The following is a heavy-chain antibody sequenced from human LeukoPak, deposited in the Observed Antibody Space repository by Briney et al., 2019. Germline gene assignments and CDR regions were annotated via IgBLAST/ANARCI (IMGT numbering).Heavy chain of an antibody. V-gene: IGHV4-34*01. CDR2: INHSGST. D-gene: IGHD1-1*01. Sequence: SETLSLTCAVYGGSFSGYYWSWIRQPPGKGLEWIGEINHSGSTNYNPSLKSRVTISVDTSKNQFSLKLSSVTAADTAVYYCARGRLTDYSRRYLYYYMDVWGTGTAVTVSS. J-gene: IGHJ6*03. CDR3: ARGRLTDYSRRYLYYYMDV. CDR1: GGSFSGYY.